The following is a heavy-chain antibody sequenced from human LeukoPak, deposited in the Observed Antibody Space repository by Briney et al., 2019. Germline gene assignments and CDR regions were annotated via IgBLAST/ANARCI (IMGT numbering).Heavy chain of an antibody. J-gene: IGHJ5*02. CDR1: GDSVSSNSVT. D-gene: IGHD2-2*01. V-gene: IGHV6-1*01. CDR2: TYYRSTWYN. CDR3: ARRLTQYDCFDP. Sequence: SQTLSLTCAVSGDSVSSNSVTWNWIRQSPSRGLEWLGRTYYRSTWYNDYAVSVRGRITVNPDTSKNQFSLHLNSVTPEDTAVYYCARRLTQYDCFDPWGQGILVIVSS.